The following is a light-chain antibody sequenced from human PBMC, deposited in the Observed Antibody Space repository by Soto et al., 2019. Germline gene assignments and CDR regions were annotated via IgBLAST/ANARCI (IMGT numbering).Light chain of an antibody. CDR2: WAS. Sequence: DIIMTQSPESLAVSLGERATINCKSSQSLLYRSKNKDYLAWYQQKPGQPPRLLIYWASTRESGVSARFSGSGSGTDFTLTVTSMQAEDVAVYYCQQYFNTPWTFGQGTKVEIK. CDR1: QSLLYRSKNKDY. V-gene: IGKV4-1*01. J-gene: IGKJ1*01. CDR3: QQYFNTPWT.